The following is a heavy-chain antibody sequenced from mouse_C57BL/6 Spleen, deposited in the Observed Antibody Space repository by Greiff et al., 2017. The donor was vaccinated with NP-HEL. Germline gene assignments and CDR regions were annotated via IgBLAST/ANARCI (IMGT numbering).Heavy chain of an antibody. CDR1: GFTFSDYY. D-gene: IGHD2-4*01. V-gene: IGHV5-16*01. J-gene: IGHJ3*01. CDR2: INYDGSST. Sequence: EVQVVESEGGLVQPGSSMKLSCTASGFTFSDYYMAWVRQVPEKGLEWVANINYDGSSTYYLDSLKSRFIISRDNAKNILYLQMSSLKSEDTATYYCARSGYDYDGDVFAYWGQGTLVTVSA. CDR3: ARSGYDYDGDVFAY.